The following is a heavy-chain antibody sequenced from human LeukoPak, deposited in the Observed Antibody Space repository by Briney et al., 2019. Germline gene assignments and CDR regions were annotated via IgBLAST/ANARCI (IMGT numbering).Heavy chain of an antibody. CDR1: GGSFSGYY. Sequence: SETLSLTCAVYGGSFSGYYWSWLRQPPGKGLEWIGEINHSGSTNYNPSLKSRVTISVDTSNNQFSLQLSSVTAADTAVYYCAGPYSSYFDYWGQGTLVTVSS. V-gene: IGHV4-34*01. CDR2: INHSGST. J-gene: IGHJ4*02. CDR3: AGPYSSYFDY. D-gene: IGHD5-18*01.